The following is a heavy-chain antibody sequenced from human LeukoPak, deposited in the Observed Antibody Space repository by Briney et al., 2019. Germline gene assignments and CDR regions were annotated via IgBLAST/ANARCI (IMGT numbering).Heavy chain of an antibody. CDR2: IRSKAYGGTT. CDR1: GFTFGDYA. V-gene: IGHV3-49*04. Sequence: GGSLRLSCTASGFTFGDYAMSWVRQAPGKGLEWVGFIRSKAYGGTTEYAASVKGRFTISRDDSKSIAYLQMNSLKTEDTAVYYCTRDKVKNAFDIWGRGTMVTVSS. J-gene: IGHJ3*02. CDR3: TRDKVKNAFDI. D-gene: IGHD4-11*01.